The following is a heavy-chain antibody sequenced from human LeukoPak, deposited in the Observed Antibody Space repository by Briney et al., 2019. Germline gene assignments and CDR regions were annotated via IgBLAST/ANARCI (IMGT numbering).Heavy chain of an antibody. CDR1: GFTFSSYA. D-gene: IGHD5-18*01. V-gene: IGHV3-23*01. J-gene: IGHJ4*02. CDR2: ISGSGGST. CDR3: AKDAFLYTWIQLSNFDY. Sequence: PGGSLRLSCAASGFTFSSYAMSWVRQAPGKGLEWVSAISGSGGSTYYADSVKGRFTISRDNSKNTLYLQMNSLRAEDTAVYYCAKDAFLYTWIQLSNFDYWGQGTLVTVSS.